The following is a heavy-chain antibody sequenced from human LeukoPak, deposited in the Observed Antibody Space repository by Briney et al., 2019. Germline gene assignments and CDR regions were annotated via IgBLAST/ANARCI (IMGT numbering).Heavy chain of an antibody. CDR2: ISGSGDTT. J-gene: IGHJ4*02. CDR3: AKTNHYYDDNGSPKYFDY. V-gene: IGHV3-23*01. CDR1: GFTFSSYA. Sequence: PGGSLRLSCVASGFTFSSYAMSWVRQAPGKGLEWVSAISGSGDTTYHADSVKGRFTISRDNSKNTVYLQVNSLRAEDTAVYYCAKTNHYYDDNGSPKYFDYWGRGTLVTVSS. D-gene: IGHD3-22*01.